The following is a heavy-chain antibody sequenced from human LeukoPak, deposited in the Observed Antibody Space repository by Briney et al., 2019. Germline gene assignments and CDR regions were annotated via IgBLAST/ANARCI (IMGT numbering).Heavy chain of an antibody. CDR3: ARPGEMDLAGHLQH. J-gene: IGHJ1*01. CDR2: GYPAVSDT. D-gene: IGHD7-27*01. CDR1: GYRFTSYW. Sequence: GESLKISCMCYGYRFTSYWIAGVRPMTPQGLEWRGMGYPAVSDTPTRPCFPGHVTISVDKSTKTAYLQWSSLKVSDTAIYYCARPGEMDLAGHLQHWGQGTLVTVSS. V-gene: IGHV5-51*01.